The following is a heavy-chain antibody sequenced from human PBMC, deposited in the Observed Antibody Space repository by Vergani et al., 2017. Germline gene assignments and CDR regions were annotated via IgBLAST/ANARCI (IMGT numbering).Heavy chain of an antibody. J-gene: IGHJ4*02. D-gene: IGHD4-17*01. V-gene: IGHV3-9*01. CDR3: TTEAYGDYDY. CDR1: GFTFDDYA. Sequence: EVQLLESGGGLVQPGGSLRLSCAASGFTFDDYAMHWVRQAPGKGLEWVSGISWNSGSIGYADSVKGRFTISRDNAKNSLYLQMNSLRAEDTALYYCTTEAYGDYDYWGQGTLVTVSS. CDR2: ISWNSGSI.